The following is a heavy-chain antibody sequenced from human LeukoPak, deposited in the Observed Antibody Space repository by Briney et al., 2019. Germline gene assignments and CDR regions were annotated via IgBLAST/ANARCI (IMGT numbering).Heavy chain of an antibody. J-gene: IGHJ6*03. Sequence: SETLSLTCTVSGGSISSSSYYWGWIRQPPGKGLEWIGSIYYSGSTYYNPSLKSRVTISVDTSKNQFSLKLSSVTAADTAVYYCARAGSSWRKVTPEYYYYYMDVWGKGTTVTVSS. V-gene: IGHV4-39*01. CDR3: ARAGSSWRKVTPEYYYYYMDV. CDR2: IYYSGST. D-gene: IGHD6-13*01. CDR1: GGSISSSSYY.